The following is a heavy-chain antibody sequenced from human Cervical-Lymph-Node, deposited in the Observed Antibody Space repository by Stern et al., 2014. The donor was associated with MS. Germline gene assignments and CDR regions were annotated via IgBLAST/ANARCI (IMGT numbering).Heavy chain of an antibody. CDR3: AKESGYQLLLRFAY. Sequence: VQLVKSGGGVVPPGRSLRLSCAASGFTFSSYGMHWVRQAPGKGLEWVAVIAYDGMNKYYADSVKGRFTISRDNSKNTLYLQMNSLRAEDTAVYYCAKESGYQLLLRFAYWGQGTLVTVSS. CDR2: IAYDGMNK. J-gene: IGHJ4*02. CDR1: GFTFSSYG. D-gene: IGHD2-2*01. V-gene: IGHV3-30*18.